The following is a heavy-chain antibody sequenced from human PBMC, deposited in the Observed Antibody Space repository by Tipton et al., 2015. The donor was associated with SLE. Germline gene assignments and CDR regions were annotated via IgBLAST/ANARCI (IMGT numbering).Heavy chain of an antibody. CDR3: ARVIAAPPYGMDV. V-gene: IGHV3-11*04. D-gene: IGHD6-13*01. J-gene: IGHJ6*02. Sequence: SLRLSCAASKFIFSDYYMSWIRQAPGKGLEWVSYISLSGSTLYYADSVKGRFTISRDAAKNSLYLQMNSLRAEDTAVYYCARVIAAPPYGMDVWGQGTTVTVSS. CDR2: ISLSGSTL. CDR1: KFIFSDYY.